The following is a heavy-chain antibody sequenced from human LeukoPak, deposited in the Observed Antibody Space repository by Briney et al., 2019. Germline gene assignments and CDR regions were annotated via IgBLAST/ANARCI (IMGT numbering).Heavy chain of an antibody. Sequence: PGGSLRLSCAASGFTFSTSVVHWVRQAPGKGLEWVAVMSSGGTIKLYTDSVKGRFSISRDNSKNTLFLQMNSLRVDDTAVYYRARDLLSPAPDYFDAWGQGTVVAVSS. J-gene: IGHJ4*02. D-gene: IGHD2-2*01. V-gene: IGHV3-30-3*01. CDR3: ARDLLSPAPDYFDA. CDR2: MSSGGTIK. CDR1: GFTFSTSV.